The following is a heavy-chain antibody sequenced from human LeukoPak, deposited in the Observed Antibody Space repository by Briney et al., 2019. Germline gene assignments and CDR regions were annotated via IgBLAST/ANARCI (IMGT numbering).Heavy chain of an antibody. V-gene: IGHV1-2*02. CDR3: ARGRGSYSLDY. CDR2: INPNSGGT. D-gene: IGHD1-26*01. Sequence: ASVKDSCKASRYTLAGYSMHWVRQAPGQGLEWMGWINPNSGGTNYAQKFQGRVTMTGDTSISTAYMELSRLTSDDTAVYYCARGRGSYSLDYWGQGTLVTVSS. J-gene: IGHJ4*02. CDR1: RYTLAGYS.